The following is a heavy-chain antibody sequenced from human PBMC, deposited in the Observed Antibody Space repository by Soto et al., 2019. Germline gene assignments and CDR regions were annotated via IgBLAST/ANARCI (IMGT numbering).Heavy chain of an antibody. Sequence: SVSNAWMNWVRQAPGKGLEWVGRIKSKTDGGTTDYAAPVKGRFTISRDDSKNTLYLQMNSLKTEDTAVYYCTTVSNCQYGDCFDYWGQGTLVTVSS. V-gene: IGHV3-15*07. CDR1: SVSNAW. D-gene: IGHD4-17*01. CDR2: IKSKTDGGTT. CDR3: TTVSNCQYGDCFDY. J-gene: IGHJ4*02.